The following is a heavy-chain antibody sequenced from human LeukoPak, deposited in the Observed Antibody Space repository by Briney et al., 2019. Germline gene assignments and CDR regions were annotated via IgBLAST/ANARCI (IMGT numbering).Heavy chain of an antibody. CDR3: ARDRPLRYYDSSGYYWT. J-gene: IGHJ5*02. D-gene: IGHD3-22*01. Sequence: GGSLRLSCAASGFTFSSYAMSWVRQAPGKGLEWVSAISGSGGSTYYADSVKGRFTISRDNSKNTLYLQMNSLRAEDTAVYYCARDRPLRYYDSSGYYWTWGQGTLVTVSS. CDR1: GFTFSSYA. V-gene: IGHV3-23*01. CDR2: ISGSGGST.